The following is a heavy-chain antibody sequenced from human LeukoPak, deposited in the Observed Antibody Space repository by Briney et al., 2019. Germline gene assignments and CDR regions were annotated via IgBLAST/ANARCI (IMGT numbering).Heavy chain of an antibody. CDR2: INPGDSET. CDR3: ARRIGYTYGYIGGFDY. D-gene: IGHD5-18*01. J-gene: IGHJ4*02. CDR1: GYTFINYW. V-gene: IGHV5-51*01. Sequence: PGESLKISCQGSGYTFINYWIGWVRQMPGKGLEWMGSINPGDSETKYSPSFQGQVTISADKSISTAYLQWSSLKASDTAMYYCARRIGYTYGYIGGFDYWGQGTLVTVSS.